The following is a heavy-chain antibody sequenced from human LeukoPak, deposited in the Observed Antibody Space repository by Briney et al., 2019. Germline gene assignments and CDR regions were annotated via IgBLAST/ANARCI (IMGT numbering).Heavy chain of an antibody. D-gene: IGHD1-7*01. CDR2: ISYDGSNK. CDR1: GFTFSSYG. Sequence: GGSLRLSCAASGFTFSSYGMHWVRQAPGKGLEWVAVISYDGSNKYYADSVKGRFTISRDNSKNTLYLQMNSLRAEDTAVYYCASETGTGTEDYWGQGTLVTVSS. J-gene: IGHJ4*02. CDR3: ASETGTGTEDY. V-gene: IGHV3-30*03.